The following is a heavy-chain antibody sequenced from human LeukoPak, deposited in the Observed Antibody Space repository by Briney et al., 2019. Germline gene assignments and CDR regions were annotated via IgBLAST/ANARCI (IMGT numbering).Heavy chain of an antibody. CDR3: ASLTGGGPFDY. CDR2: INNDGSST. J-gene: IGHJ4*02. CDR1: GFTFSSYW. Sequence: GGSLRLSCGASGFTFSSYWMHWVRQAPGKGLVWVSRINNDGSSTSYADSVQGRFTISRDNAKNTLYLQMNSLRAEDTALYYCASLTGGGPFDYWGQGTLVTVSS. D-gene: IGHD1-1*01. V-gene: IGHV3-74*01.